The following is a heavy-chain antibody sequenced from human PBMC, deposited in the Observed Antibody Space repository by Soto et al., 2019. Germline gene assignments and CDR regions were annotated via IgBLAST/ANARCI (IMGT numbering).Heavy chain of an antibody. D-gene: IGHD5-18*01. V-gene: IGHV3-48*03. CDR2: ISSSGSTI. CDR3: ARPGYSYGHDAFDI. Sequence: GGSLRLSCAASGFTFSSYEMNWVRQAPGKGLEWVSYISSSGSTIYYADSVKGRFTISRDNAKNSLYLQMNSLRAEDTAVYYCARPGYSYGHDAFDIWGQGTMVTVSS. J-gene: IGHJ3*02. CDR1: GFTFSSYE.